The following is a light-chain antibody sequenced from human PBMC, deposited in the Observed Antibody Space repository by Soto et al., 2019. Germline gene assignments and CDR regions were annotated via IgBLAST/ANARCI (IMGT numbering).Light chain of an antibody. CDR1: QNIDRW. Sequence: DIQMTQSPSTLSASVGDRVTITCRASQNIDRWLAWYQQKPGKAPNLLIYGASNLESGVPSRFSGSGSGTECTLTLSSLRPDDFATYYCQQYNSDPWTFGQGTKVEIK. J-gene: IGKJ1*01. CDR3: QQYNSDPWT. V-gene: IGKV1-5*03. CDR2: GAS.